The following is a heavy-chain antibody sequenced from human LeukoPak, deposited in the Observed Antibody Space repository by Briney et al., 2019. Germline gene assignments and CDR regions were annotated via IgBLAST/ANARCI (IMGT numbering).Heavy chain of an antibody. Sequence: SVKVSCKASGGTFSSYAISWVRQAPGQGLEWMGGIIPIFGTANYAQKFQGRVTITADESTSTAYMELSSLRSEDTAVYYCATAAPGRYSYGRFDYWGQGTLVTVSS. CDR1: GGTFSSYA. V-gene: IGHV1-69*13. J-gene: IGHJ4*02. CDR3: ATAAPGRYSYGRFDY. D-gene: IGHD5-18*01. CDR2: IIPIFGTA.